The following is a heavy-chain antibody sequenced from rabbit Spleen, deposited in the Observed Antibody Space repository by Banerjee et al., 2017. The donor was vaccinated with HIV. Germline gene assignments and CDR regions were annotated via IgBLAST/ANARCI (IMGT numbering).Heavy chain of an antibody. CDR3: ARDAGSGPYIDGYFDL. CDR2: IYAGSSGST. CDR1: GIDFSSYYY. V-gene: IGHV1S40*01. J-gene: IGHJ4*01. Sequence: QSLEESGGDLVKPGASLTLTCKASGIDFSSYYYMCWVRQAPGKGLEWIACIYAGSSGSTYYASWAKGRFTISKTSSTTVTLEMTSLTVADMATYFCARDAGSGPYIDGYFDLWGPGTLVTVS. D-gene: IGHD8-1*01.